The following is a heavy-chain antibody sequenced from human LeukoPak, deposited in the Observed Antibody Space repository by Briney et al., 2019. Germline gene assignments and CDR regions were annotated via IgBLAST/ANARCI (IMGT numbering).Heavy chain of an antibody. Sequence: GGSLRLSCAASGITVSDNYMRWVRLAPGKGLECVSVIYSGGSTYYADSVKGRFTISRDNSKNTLYLQMNSLRAEDTAVYYCARENNAMAAHYFDYWGQGTLVTVSS. D-gene: IGHD6-19*01. V-gene: IGHV3-66*01. CDR2: IYSGGST. CDR3: ARENNAMAAHYFDY. CDR1: GITVSDNY. J-gene: IGHJ4*02.